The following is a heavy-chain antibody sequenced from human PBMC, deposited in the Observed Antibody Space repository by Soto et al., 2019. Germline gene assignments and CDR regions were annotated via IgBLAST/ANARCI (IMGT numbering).Heavy chain of an antibody. V-gene: IGHV3-20*04. CDR2: INWNGGST. Sequence: EVQLVESGGGVVRPGGSLRLSCAASGFTFDDYGMSWARQAPGKGLEWVSGINWNGGSTGYADSVKGRFTISRDNAKNSLYLQMNSLRAEDTALYYCVPYYYDSSLGDFDYWGQGTLVTVSS. J-gene: IGHJ4*02. CDR3: VPYYYDSSLGDFDY. D-gene: IGHD3-22*01. CDR1: GFTFDDYG.